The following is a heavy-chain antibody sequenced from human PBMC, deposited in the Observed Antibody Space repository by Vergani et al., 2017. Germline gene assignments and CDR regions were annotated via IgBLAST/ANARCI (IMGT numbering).Heavy chain of an antibody. J-gene: IGHJ4*02. Sequence: QVQLQQWGAGLLKPSETLYLTCAVYGGSFSGYYWSWIRQPPGKGLEWIGEINHSGSTNYNPYLKSRVTISVDTSKNQFSLKLSSVTAADTAVYYCARARGRDCSSTSCYANGEADYWGQGTLVTVSS. CDR1: GGSFSGYY. D-gene: IGHD2-2*01. V-gene: IGHV4-34*01. CDR2: INHSGST. CDR3: ARARGRDCSSTSCYANGEADY.